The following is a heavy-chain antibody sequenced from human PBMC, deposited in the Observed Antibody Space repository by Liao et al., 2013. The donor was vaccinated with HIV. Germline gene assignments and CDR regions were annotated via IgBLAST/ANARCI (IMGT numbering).Heavy chain of an antibody. J-gene: IGHJ4*02. CDR1: GGSISTYQ. Sequence: QVHLQESGPGLVKPSETLSLTCTVSGGSISTYQWTWIRQPPGKGLEWIGHVYYSGSTNYNSSLKSRVTISVDTSKNQFSLKVTYVTAADTAVYYCARGGGGKGFDSWGQGILVTVSS. D-gene: IGHD4-23*01. CDR3: ARGGGGKGFDS. V-gene: IGHV4-59*01. CDR2: VYYSGST.